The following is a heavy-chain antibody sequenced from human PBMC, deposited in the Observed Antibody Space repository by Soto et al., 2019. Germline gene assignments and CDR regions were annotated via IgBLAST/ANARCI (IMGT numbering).Heavy chain of an antibody. CDR3: VQDWTGNSCPCMVV. Sequence: EVQLLESGGGLVQPGGSLRLSCAASGITFSSFAMTWVRQAPGEGLEWVSSISSSGETTYYSESVKGRFTISRDISKNMVYLQMTSLRVEEPAVYFCVQDWTGNSCPCMVVWGQGTTVTVSS. J-gene: IGHJ6*02. CDR2: ISSSGETT. CDR1: GITFSSFA. V-gene: IGHV3-23*01. D-gene: IGHD6-13*01.